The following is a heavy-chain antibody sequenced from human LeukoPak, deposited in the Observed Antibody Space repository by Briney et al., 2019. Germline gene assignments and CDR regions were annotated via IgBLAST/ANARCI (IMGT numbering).Heavy chain of an antibody. J-gene: IGHJ4*02. V-gene: IGHV3-15*01. Sequence: PGGSLRLSCAASGFTFSHAWMIWVRQTPGKGLEWVGRIRSRADGATTDYAAPVKGRFTISRDDSRNTLYLQMNGLKTEDTAVYYCTTEFWGSSNYWGQGSLVTVSS. CDR1: GFTFSHAW. CDR2: IRSRADGATT. CDR3: TTEFWGSSNY. D-gene: IGHD3-16*01.